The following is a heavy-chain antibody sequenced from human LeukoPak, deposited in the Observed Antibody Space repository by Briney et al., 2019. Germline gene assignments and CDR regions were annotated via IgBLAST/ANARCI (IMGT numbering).Heavy chain of an antibody. CDR2: ISWNSGSI. CDR1: GFTFSSYE. D-gene: IGHD6-13*01. V-gene: IGHV3-9*03. Sequence: GGSLRLSCAASGFTFSSYEMNWVRQAPGKGLEGVSGISWNSGSIGYADSVKGRFTISRDNAKNSLYLQMNSLRAEDMALYYCAKGYSSSSYYFDYWGQGTLVTVSS. J-gene: IGHJ4*02. CDR3: AKGYSSSSYYFDY.